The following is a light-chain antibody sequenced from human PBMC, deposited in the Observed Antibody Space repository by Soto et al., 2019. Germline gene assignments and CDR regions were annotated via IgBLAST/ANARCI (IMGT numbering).Light chain of an antibody. V-gene: IGKV4-1*01. CDR3: QQYDTTPIT. CDR1: QSILYSSNNKNY. CDR2: WAS. J-gene: IGKJ5*01. Sequence: DIVMTQSPDSLAVSLGERATINCKSSQSILYSSNNKNYLAWYRQRPGQPPKLLLYWASTRASGVPDRFSGSGSGTEFTLTISSLQAEEVAVYYCQQYDTTPITVGQWTRLELK.